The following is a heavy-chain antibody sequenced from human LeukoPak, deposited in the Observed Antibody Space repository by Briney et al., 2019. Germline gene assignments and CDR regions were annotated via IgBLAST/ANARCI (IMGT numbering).Heavy chain of an antibody. CDR3: AKTRLSSYSGSYYFDY. D-gene: IGHD1-26*01. CDR1: GFTFSSYG. Sequence: GGSLRLSCAASGFTFSSYGMSWVRQAPGKGLGWVSVISGSGGSTYYADSVKGRFTISRDNSKNTLYLQMNSLRAEDTAVYYCAKTRLSSYSGSYYFDYWGQGTLVTVSS. V-gene: IGHV3-23*01. J-gene: IGHJ4*02. CDR2: ISGSGGST.